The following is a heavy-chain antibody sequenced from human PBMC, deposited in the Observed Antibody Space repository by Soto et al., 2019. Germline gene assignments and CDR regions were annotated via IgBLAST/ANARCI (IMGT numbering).Heavy chain of an antibody. Sequence: QVQLVQSGAEVKKPGSAVKVSCKASGGTFSSYAISWVRQAPGRGLEWMGGIIPIFGTANYAQKLQGRVTFTEDESPSTAYMELLSLRSADPGVCYCAREGRDIVLGPDAMTNYYYCYDGMDVWGQGTTVTVSS. J-gene: IGHJ6*02. CDR2: IIPIFGTA. CDR3: AREGRDIVLGPDAMTNYYYCYDGMDV. CDR1: GGTFSSYA. V-gene: IGHV1-69*12. D-gene: IGHD2-2*01.